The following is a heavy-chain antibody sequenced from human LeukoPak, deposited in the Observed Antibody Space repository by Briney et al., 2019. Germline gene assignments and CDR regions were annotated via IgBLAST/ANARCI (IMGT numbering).Heavy chain of an antibody. Sequence: GGSLRLSCAASGFTVSSYAMSWVRQAPGKGLEWVSVISGSGSSTYYADSVKGRFTISRDNSKNTPYLQMNSLRAEDTAVYYCAKNFGYYDSSGSYRPNRFDYWGQGTLVTVSS. D-gene: IGHD3-22*01. V-gene: IGHV3-23*01. CDR2: ISGSGSST. J-gene: IGHJ4*02. CDR3: AKNFGYYDSSGSYRPNRFDY. CDR1: GFTVSSYA.